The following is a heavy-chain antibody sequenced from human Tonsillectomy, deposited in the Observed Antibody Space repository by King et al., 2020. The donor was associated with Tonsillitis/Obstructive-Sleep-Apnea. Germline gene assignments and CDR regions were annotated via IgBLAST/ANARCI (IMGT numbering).Heavy chain of an antibody. CDR1: GFTFNSYA. CDR3: ARGHTGVPAANDAFDI. D-gene: IGHD2-2*01. V-gene: IGHV3-23*04. Sequence: VQLVESGGGLVQPGGSLRLSCAASGFTFNSYAMSWVRQAPGKGLEWVAAIGGSGGRTHYADSVKGRFTISRDNSKNTLYLQMNSLRAEDTAVYYCARGHTGVPAANDAFDICGQGRIVTVSS. J-gene: IGHJ3*02. CDR2: IGGSGGRT.